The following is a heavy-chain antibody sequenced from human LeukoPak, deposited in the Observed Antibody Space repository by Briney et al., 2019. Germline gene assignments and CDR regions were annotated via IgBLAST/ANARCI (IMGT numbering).Heavy chain of an antibody. D-gene: IGHD3-10*01. CDR1: GYTFTGYY. CDR2: INAGNGNT. Sequence: ASVKVSCTASGYTFTGYYMHWVRQAPGQGLEWMGWINAGNGNTKCSQKFQGRVTITRDTSASTAYMELSSLRSEDTAVYYCARDLRFGESFWGQGTLVTVSS. J-gene: IGHJ4*02. CDR3: ARDLRFGESF. V-gene: IGHV1-3*01.